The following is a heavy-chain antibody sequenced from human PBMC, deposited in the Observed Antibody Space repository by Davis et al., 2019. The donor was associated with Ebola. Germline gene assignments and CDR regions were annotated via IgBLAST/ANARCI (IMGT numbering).Heavy chain of an antibody. CDR3: AKDRIAAAGTYFDY. CDR1: GFTFSSYG. CDR2: IRYDASNK. Sequence: GGSLRLSCAASGFTFSSYGMHWVRQAPGKGLEWVAFIRYDASNKYYADSVKGRFTISRDNSKNTLYLQMNSLRAEDTAVYYCAKDRIAAAGTYFDYWGQGSLVTVSS. V-gene: IGHV3-30*02. J-gene: IGHJ4*02. D-gene: IGHD6-13*01.